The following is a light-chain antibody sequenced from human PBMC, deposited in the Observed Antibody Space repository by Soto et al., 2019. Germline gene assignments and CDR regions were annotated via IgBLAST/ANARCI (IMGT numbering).Light chain of an antibody. V-gene: IGKV3-15*01. CDR2: GAS. J-gene: IGKJ1*01. CDR1: QSVLSN. CDR3: QQYIDWPRT. Sequence: EILVTQSPATLSLSPGERATLSCRASQSVLSNLAWYQQKPGQAPRLLIYGASTRAPGIPGRFSGSGSGTEFTLTISSLQFEDFAVYYCQQYIDWPRTFGQGTKVEIK.